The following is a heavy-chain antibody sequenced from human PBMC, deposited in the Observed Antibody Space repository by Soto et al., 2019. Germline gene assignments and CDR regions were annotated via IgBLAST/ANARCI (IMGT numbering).Heavy chain of an antibody. CDR3: ANRITYYYDSTPYDAFDI. CDR2: ISGSGGST. V-gene: IGHV3-23*01. D-gene: IGHD3-22*01. CDR1: GFTFSSYG. J-gene: IGHJ3*02. Sequence: LRLSCVASGFTFSSYGMSWVRQAPGKALEWVSAISGSGGSTYYADSVKGRFTISRDNSKNTMYLQMNSLRDEYTAVYYCANRITYYYDSTPYDAFDIWGPGTLVTVSS.